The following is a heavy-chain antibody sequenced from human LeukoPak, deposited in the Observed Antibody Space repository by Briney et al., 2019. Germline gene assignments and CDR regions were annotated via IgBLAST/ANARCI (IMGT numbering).Heavy chain of an antibody. J-gene: IGHJ4*02. CDR1: GYTFTSYW. CDR2: IYPGDSYT. Sequence: GESLKISCKGSGYTFTSYWIGWVRQMPGKGLEWMGIIYPGDSYTRYSPSFQGQVTISADKSISTAYLQWSSLKASDTAMYYCARRADTLTSYSFDYWGQGTLVTVSS. V-gene: IGHV5-51*01. CDR3: ARRADTLTSYSFDY. D-gene: IGHD3-9*01.